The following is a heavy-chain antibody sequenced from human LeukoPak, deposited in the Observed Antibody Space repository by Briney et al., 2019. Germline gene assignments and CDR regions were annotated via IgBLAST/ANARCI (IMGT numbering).Heavy chain of an antibody. CDR1: GYTFTTYS. J-gene: IGHJ6*02. V-gene: IGHV1-46*01. Sequence: ASVTVSCTASGYTFTTYSMHWVRQAPGQGFEWMAIINLSGGSTDYTQKFQGRVTMTRDTSTSTVYMELSSLRSEDTAVYYCVRHNHMDVWGQGTTVTVSS. CDR3: VRHNHMDV. CDR2: INLSGGST.